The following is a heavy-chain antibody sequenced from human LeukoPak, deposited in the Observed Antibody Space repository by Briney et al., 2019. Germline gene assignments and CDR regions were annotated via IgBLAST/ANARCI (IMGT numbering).Heavy chain of an antibody. CDR2: IYSGGST. CDR1: GFTVSSNY. D-gene: IGHD2-15*01. V-gene: IGHV3-66*01. J-gene: IGHJ5*02. Sequence: GGSLRLSCAASGFTVSSNYMSWVRQAPGKGLEWVSVIYSGGSTYYADSVKGRFTISRDDATNMVFLQMNSLRPEDTAIYYCIRGGPSTWSWGQGTLVTVSS. CDR3: IRGGPSTWS.